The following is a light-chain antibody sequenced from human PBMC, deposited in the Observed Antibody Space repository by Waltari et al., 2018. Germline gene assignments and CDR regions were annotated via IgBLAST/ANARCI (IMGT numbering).Light chain of an antibody. Sequence: SSELTLDPAVSVAMGQTVRITCQGDSLRSYYASWYQQRPGQAPILVMYDKNNRPSRVPDRFSGSKSGTSASLAITGLQADDEADYFCQSFDNMLSGGVVFGGGTKLAVL. V-gene: IGLV3-19*01. CDR3: QSFDNMLSGGVV. J-gene: IGLJ2*01. CDR2: DKN. CDR1: SLRSYY.